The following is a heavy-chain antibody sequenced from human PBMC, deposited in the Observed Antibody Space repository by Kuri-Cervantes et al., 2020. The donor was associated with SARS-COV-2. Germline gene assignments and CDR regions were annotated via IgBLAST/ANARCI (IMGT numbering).Heavy chain of an antibody. CDR1: GFTVNTYS. D-gene: IGHD6-6*01. CDR2: ISSSSSPI. V-gene: IGHV3-48*01. Sequence: LTCAASGFTVNTYSMNWVRQVPGKGLEWLSYISSSSSPIFYADSVKGRFTISRDNVENSLYLQMNSLRPQDTAVYYCVREGFGSSSHNYGMDVWGQGTTVTVSS. CDR3: VREGFGSSSHNYGMDV. J-gene: IGHJ6*02.